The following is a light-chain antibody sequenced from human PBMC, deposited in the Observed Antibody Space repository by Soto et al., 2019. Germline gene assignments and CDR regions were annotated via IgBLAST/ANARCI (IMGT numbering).Light chain of an antibody. Sequence: ENVLTQSPATLSLSPGERATLYCRASQSVSSYLAWYQQKPGQAPRLLIYGASSRATGIPDRFSGSGSGTDFTLTISRLEPEDFAVYYCQQYGSSPETFGQGTKVDI. CDR1: QSVSSY. J-gene: IGKJ1*01. V-gene: IGKV3-20*01. CDR3: QQYGSSPET. CDR2: GAS.